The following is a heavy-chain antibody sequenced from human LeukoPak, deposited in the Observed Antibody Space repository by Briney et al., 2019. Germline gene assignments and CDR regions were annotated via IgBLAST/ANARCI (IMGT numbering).Heavy chain of an antibody. CDR1: GFTFSSYA. D-gene: IGHD2-2*01. Sequence: GGSLRLSCAASGFTFSSYAMHWVRQAPGKGVEGVAVISYAVSNKYYADSVKGRFTISRDNSKNTLYLQMNSLRAEDTAVYYCARAQGGAVVVPAATVDYWGQGTLVTVSS. V-gene: IGHV3-30*01. CDR2: ISYAVSNK. CDR3: ARAQGGAVVVPAATVDY. J-gene: IGHJ4*02.